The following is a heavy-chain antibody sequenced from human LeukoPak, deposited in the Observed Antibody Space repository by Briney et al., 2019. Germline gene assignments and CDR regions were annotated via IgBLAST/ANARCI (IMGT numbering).Heavy chain of an antibody. CDR1: GFTFRNYA. CDR2: INHGDNNT. V-gene: IGHV3-23*01. CDR3: ARKAAATAGIALDN. Sequence: GASLRLSCAASGFTFRNYAMSWVRQAPGKGLEWDSHINHGDNNTFYADSVKGRFTLSRDSSKNTLYLQMNSLRAEDTAIYYCARKAAATAGIALDNWGQGTVVTVSS. D-gene: IGHD6-25*01. J-gene: IGHJ4*02.